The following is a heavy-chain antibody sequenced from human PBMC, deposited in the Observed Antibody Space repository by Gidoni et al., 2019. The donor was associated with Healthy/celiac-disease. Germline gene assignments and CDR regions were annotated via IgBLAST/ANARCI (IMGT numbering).Heavy chain of an antibody. CDR1: GFTFSSYG. D-gene: IGHD5-12*01. CDR2: ISYDGSNK. Sequence: QVQLVESGGGVVQPGRSLRLSCAASGFTFSSYGMHRVRQAPGKGLEWVAVISYDGSNKYYADSVKGRFTISRDNSKNTLYLQMNSLRAEDTAVYYCAKDGERWLQSEGFDYWGQGTLVTVSS. J-gene: IGHJ4*02. V-gene: IGHV3-30*18. CDR3: AKDGERWLQSEGFDY.